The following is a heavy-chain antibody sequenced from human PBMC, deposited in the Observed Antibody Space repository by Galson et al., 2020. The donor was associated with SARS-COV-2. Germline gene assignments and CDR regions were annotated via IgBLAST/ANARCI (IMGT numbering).Heavy chain of an antibody. Sequence: GGSLRLSCAASGFTFSSYAMHWVRQAPGKGLEWISYIDIGDDVEYYADSVQGRFTISGDTAKNLLHLQMNSLRVEDTGVYYCARQICSGGGCYTRHVDDHMDVWGKGTTVTVSS. J-gene: IGHJ6*03. V-gene: IGHV3-48*01. D-gene: IGHD6-25*01. CDR1: GFTFSSYA. CDR3: ARQICSGGGCYTRHVDDHMDV. CDR2: IDIGDDVE.